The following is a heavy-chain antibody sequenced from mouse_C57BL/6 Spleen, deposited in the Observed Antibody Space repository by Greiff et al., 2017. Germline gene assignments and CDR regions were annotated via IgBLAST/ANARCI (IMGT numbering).Heavy chain of an antibody. V-gene: IGHV3-1*01. Sequence: EVQLVESGPGLVKPSQSLSLTCTVTGYSITSGYDWHWIRHFPGNKLEWMGYISYSGSTNYNPSIKSRISITHDTSKNHFFLKLNSVTTEDTATYYCARAGDYDGRAWFAYWGQGTLVTVSA. CDR3: ARAGDYDGRAWFAY. CDR2: ISYSGST. CDR1: GYSITSGYD. D-gene: IGHD2-4*01. J-gene: IGHJ3*01.